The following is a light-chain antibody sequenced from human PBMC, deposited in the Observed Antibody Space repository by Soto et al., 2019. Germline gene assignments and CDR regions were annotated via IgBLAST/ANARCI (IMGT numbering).Light chain of an antibody. CDR3: QQYNTYIPLT. J-gene: IGKJ4*01. CDR1: QSLMHSHGKNY. CDR2: KAS. V-gene: IGKV1-5*03. Sequence: MTQSPLSLPVTAGEPASISCRSSQSLMHSHGKNYLSWYQQKPGRAPKLLIYKASSLESGVASRISGSGSGTEFTLTISGLQPDEFASYYCQQYNTYIPLTFGGGTKVDI.